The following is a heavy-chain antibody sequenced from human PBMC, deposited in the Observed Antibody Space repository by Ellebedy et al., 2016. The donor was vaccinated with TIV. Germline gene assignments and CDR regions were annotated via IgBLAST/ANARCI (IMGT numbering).Heavy chain of an antibody. J-gene: IGHJ4*02. CDR2: MSYSGST. CDR1: GASISSYY. V-gene: IGHV4-59*08. CDR3: ASRASGRSDLGRGLYFEN. D-gene: IGHD1-26*01. Sequence: SETLSLTCNVSGASISSYYWSWIRQPPGKGLEWIGYMSYSGSTNYNPSLKSRVTISVDTSKSQFSLKLTSVTAADTAVCYCASRASGRSDLGRGLYFENWGQGTLVTVSS.